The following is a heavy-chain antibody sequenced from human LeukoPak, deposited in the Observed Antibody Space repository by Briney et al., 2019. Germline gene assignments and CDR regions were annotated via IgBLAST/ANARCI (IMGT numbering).Heavy chain of an antibody. Sequence: GGSLRLSCAASGFTFSNAWMSWVRQAPGKGLEWVGRIKSKTDGGTTDYAAPVKGRFTISRDDSKNTLYLQMNSLRAEDTAVYFCVKDMGVTHHFYYMDVWGKGTTVTVSS. CDR3: VKDMGVTHHFYYMDV. J-gene: IGHJ6*03. D-gene: IGHD2-21*02. CDR2: IKSKTDGGTT. V-gene: IGHV3-15*01. CDR1: GFTFSNAW.